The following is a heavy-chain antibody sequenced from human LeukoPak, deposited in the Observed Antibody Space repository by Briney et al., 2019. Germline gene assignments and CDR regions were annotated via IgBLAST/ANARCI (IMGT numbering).Heavy chain of an antibody. CDR2: ISAYNGNT. CDR3: ARTLLITFGGVIAYYYYGTDV. J-gene: IGHJ6*02. Sequence: ASVKVSCKASGYTFTSYGISWVRQAPGQGLEWMGWISAYNGNTNYAQKLQGRVTMTTDTSTSTAYMELRSLRSDDTAVYYCARTLLITFGGVIAYYYYGTDVWGQGTTVTVSS. V-gene: IGHV1-18*01. CDR1: GYTFTSYG. D-gene: IGHD3-16*02.